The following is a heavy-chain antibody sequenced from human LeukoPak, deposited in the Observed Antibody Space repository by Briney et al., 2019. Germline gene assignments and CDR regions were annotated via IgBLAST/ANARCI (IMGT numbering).Heavy chain of an antibody. D-gene: IGHD3-3*01. CDR3: ARGEETYYDFWSGYSPAIYPL. J-gene: IGHJ4*02. V-gene: IGHV4-38-2*02. Sequence: SETLSLTCTVSGYSISSGYYWGWIRQPPGKGLEWIGSIYHSGSTYYNPSLKSRVTISVDTSKNQFSLKLSSVTAADTAVYYCARGEETYYDFWSGYSPAIYPLWGQGTLVTVSS. CDR2: IYHSGST. CDR1: GYSISSGYY.